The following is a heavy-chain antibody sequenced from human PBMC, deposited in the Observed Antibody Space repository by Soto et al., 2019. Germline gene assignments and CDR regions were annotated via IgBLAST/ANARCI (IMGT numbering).Heavy chain of an antibody. CDR3: ARVLEGDILAGFDP. CDR1: GGSISSGDYY. Sequence: SETLSLTCAVSGGSISSGDYYWSWIRQPPGKGLEWIGYIYYSGSTYYNPSLKSRVTISVDTSKNQFSLKLSSVTAADTAVYYCARVLEGDILAGFDPWGQGTLVTVSS. D-gene: IGHD3-9*01. V-gene: IGHV4-30-4*01. CDR2: IYYSGST. J-gene: IGHJ5*02.